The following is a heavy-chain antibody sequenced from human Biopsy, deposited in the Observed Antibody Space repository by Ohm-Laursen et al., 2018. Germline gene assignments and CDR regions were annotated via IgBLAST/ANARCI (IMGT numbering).Heavy chain of an antibody. J-gene: IGHJ4*02. CDR3: ARHSLDDFWSGAHYYFDY. CDR2: VYYSGST. CDR1: GGSISSRNHY. Sequence: TLSLTWGVSGGSISSRNHYWGWLRQPPGKGLEWIGHVYYSGSTFCNSSLESRVTVSVDTSKNQFHLRLTSMSASGTAVYYCARHSLDDFWSGAHYYFDYWGLGTLVTVSS. D-gene: IGHD3-3*01. V-gene: IGHV4-39*01.